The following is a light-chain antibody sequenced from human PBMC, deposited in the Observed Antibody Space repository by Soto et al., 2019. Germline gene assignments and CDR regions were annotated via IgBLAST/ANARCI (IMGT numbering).Light chain of an antibody. CDR3: SSYTSSSTPYV. CDR1: SSDVGGYNY. CDR2: DVS. J-gene: IGLJ1*01. Sequence: QSALTQPASVSGSPGQSITISCTGTSSDVGGYNYVSWYQQHPGKAPKLIIYDVSNRPSGVSNRFSGSKSGNTASLTLSGLQAEDEADYYCSSYTSSSTPYVFGTGTKVTVL. V-gene: IGLV2-14*01.